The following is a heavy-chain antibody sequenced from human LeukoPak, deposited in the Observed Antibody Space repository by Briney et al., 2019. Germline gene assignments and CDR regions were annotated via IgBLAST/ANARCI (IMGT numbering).Heavy chain of an antibody. CDR3: TRGGVDY. CDR2: INSDGSNT. Sequence: GGSLRLSCAASGFTFSNYWMHWVRQAPGKGLVWVSRINSDGSNTTYADSVKGRFTISRDNAKNTLYLQMNSLRAEDTAVYFCTRGGVDYWGQGTLVTVSS. CDR1: GFTFSNYW. J-gene: IGHJ4*02. V-gene: IGHV3-74*01. D-gene: IGHD3-10*01.